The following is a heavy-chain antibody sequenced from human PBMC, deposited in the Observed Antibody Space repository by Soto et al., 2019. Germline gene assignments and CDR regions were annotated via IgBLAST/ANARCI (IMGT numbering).Heavy chain of an antibody. CDR3: ARDLMVRGPGYYYPYGMDV. CDR2: IYYSGST. D-gene: IGHD3-10*01. J-gene: IGHJ6*02. Sequence: QVQLQESGPGLVKPSQTLSLTCTVSGGSISSGGYYWSWIRQHPGKGLEWIGYIYYSGSTYYNPSHYSRVTISVHPSKNQFSLKLSSVTAADTAVYYWARDLMVRGPGYYYPYGMDVWGQGTTVTVSS. CDR1: GGSISSGGYY. V-gene: IGHV4-31*03.